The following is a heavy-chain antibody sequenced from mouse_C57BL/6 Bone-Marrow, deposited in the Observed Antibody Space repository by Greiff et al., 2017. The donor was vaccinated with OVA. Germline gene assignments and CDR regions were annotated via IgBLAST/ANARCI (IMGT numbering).Heavy chain of an antibody. V-gene: IGHV2-2*01. CDR3: ARKDLITTYFDV. D-gene: IGHD1-1*01. CDR1: GFSLTSYG. Sequence: QVQLQQSGPGLVQPSQSLSITCTVSGFSLTSYGVHWVRQSPGKGLEWLGVIWSGGSTDYNAAFISRLSISKDNSKSQVFFKMNSLQADDTAIYYCARKDLITTYFDVWGTGTTVTVSS. CDR2: IWSGGST. J-gene: IGHJ1*03.